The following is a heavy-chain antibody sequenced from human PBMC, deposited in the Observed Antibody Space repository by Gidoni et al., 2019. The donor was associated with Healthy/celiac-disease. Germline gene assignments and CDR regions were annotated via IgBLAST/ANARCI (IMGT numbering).Heavy chain of an antibody. V-gene: IGHV3-23*01. CDR3: AKKSEALPPSYYYYYGMDV. J-gene: IGHJ6*02. Sequence: EVQLLESGGGLVQPGGSLRLSCAASGFTFSSYAMSWVRQAPGKGLEVVSAISGSGGSTYYADSVKGRFTISRDNSKNTLYLQMNSLRAEDTAVYYCAKKSEALPPSYYYYYGMDVWGQGTTVTVSS. D-gene: IGHD2-2*01. CDR1: GFTFSSYA. CDR2: ISGSGGST.